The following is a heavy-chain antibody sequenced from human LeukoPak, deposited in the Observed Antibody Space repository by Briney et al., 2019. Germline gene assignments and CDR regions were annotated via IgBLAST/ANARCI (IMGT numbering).Heavy chain of an antibody. CDR1: GGSMSGYY. D-gene: IGHD5-12*01. V-gene: IGHV4-59*08. CDR2: IYYSGSA. J-gene: IGHJ4*02. Sequence: SETLSLTCSVSGGSMSGYYWSWIRQPPGKGLEWIGYIYYSGSANYNPSLKSRVTITVDTSQNQFSLKVTSVTAADTAVYYCARLSGYDIDYWGQGTLVTVSS. CDR3: ARLSGYDIDY.